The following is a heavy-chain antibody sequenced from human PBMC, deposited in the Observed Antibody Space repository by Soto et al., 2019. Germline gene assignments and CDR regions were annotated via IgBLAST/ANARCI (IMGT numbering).Heavy chain of an antibody. V-gene: IGHV4-59*01. J-gene: IGHJ4*02. CDR2: IYYNGNT. Sequence: PSETLSLTCTVSGASISSYYWSWIRQPPGKGLEWIGYIYYNGNTDYKPSLQSRVTISIEPSKSHFSLRLSSVTAEDTAVYYCAKEVPTNPLDSWGQGTLVTVSS. D-gene: IGHD5-12*01. CDR1: GASISSYY. CDR3: AKEVPTNPLDS.